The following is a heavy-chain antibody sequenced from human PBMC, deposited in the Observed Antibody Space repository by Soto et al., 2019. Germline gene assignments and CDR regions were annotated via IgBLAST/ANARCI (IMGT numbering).Heavy chain of an antibody. Sequence: QVQLVQSGAEVKKPGSSVKVSCKASGGTFSRYTFTWVRQAPGQGLEWMGRIIPILDIPNYAQNFQGRVTITADKSTGTAYMELSSLRSDDTAVYYCASHFTGVLVLGTSPPGGDNYGWDVWGQGTTVPVSS. V-gene: IGHV1-69*02. D-gene: IGHD2-8*02. J-gene: IGHJ6*02. CDR3: ASHFTGVLVLGTSPPGGDNYGWDV. CDR2: IIPILDIP. CDR1: GGTFSRYT.